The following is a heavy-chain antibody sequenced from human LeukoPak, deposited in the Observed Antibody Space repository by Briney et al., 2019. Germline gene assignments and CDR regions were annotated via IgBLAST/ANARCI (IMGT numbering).Heavy chain of an antibody. CDR2: IYSSGST. CDR1: GGSITSHY. CDR3: AGKYGDLNWFDP. J-gene: IGHJ5*02. D-gene: IGHD2-21*02. Sequence: SETLSLTCTVSGGSITSHYWSWVRQPPGKGLEWIGYIYSSGSTNYNPSLYSRVSISVDTSKNQFSLKLSSVTAADTAVYYCAGKYGDLNWFDPWGQGTLVTVSS. V-gene: IGHV4-4*09.